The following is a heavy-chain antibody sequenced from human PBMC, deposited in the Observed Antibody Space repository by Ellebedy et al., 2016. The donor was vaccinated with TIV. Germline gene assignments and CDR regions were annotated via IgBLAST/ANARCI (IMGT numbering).Heavy chain of an antibody. Sequence: ASVKVSCXASGYTFTSYDINWVRQATGQGLEWMGWMNPNSGNTGYAQKFQGRVTMTRNTSISTAYMELSSLRSEDTAVYYCASTKRYCSGGSCYSNWFDPWGQGTLVTVSS. CDR2: MNPNSGNT. CDR1: GYTFTSYD. CDR3: ASTKRYCSGGSCYSNWFDP. D-gene: IGHD2-15*01. V-gene: IGHV1-8*01. J-gene: IGHJ5*02.